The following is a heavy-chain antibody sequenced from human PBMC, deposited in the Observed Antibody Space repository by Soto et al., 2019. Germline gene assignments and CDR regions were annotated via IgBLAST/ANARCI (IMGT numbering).Heavy chain of an antibody. J-gene: IGHJ4*02. CDR1: GFTFSSYG. CDR3: ARDSEVQDFWSGYTPSLSY. V-gene: IGHV3-33*01. CDR2: IWYDGSNK. Sequence: GGSLRLSCAASGFTFSSYGMHWVRQAPGKGLEWVAVIWYDGSNKYYADSVKGRFTISRDNSKNTLYLQMNSLRAEDTAVYYCARDSEVQDFWSGYTPSLSYWGQGTLVTVSS. D-gene: IGHD3-3*01.